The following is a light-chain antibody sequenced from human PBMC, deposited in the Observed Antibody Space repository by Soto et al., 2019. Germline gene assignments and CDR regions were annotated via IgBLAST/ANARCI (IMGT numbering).Light chain of an antibody. V-gene: IGLV1-40*01. CDR2: RDT. CDR3: CSYAGSSFYV. Sequence: QSVLTQPPSVSGAPGQKVTISCTGSTSNIGASYDVHWYQQFPGAAPKLLIYRDTHRPSGIPNRFSGSKSGTSASLVIFWLQPGDEADYYCCSYAGSSFYVFGTGTKVTVL. J-gene: IGLJ1*01. CDR1: TSNIGASYD.